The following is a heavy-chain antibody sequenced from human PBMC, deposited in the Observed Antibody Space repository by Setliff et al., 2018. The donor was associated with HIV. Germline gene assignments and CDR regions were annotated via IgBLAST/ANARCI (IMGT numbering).Heavy chain of an antibody. D-gene: IGHD5-12*01. CDR3: ARVVATSDY. CDR2: IKQDGSEK. Sequence: ETLSLTCTVSGDFFSSDYYWGWIRQSPGKGLEWVANIKQDGSEKYYVDSVKGRFTISRDNAKNSLFLQVNSLRAEDTAVYYCARVVATSDYWGQGTLVTVSS. CDR1: GDFFSSDY. J-gene: IGHJ4*02. V-gene: IGHV3-7*01.